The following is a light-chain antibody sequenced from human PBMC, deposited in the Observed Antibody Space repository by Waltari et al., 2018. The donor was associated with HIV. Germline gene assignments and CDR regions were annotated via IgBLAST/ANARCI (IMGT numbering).Light chain of an antibody. Sequence: QSVLTQPPSASGAPGQRVTIPCTGSSSNIGAGYDVHWYQQFPGTAPKLLIYGNGNRPSGVPDRFSGSKSGTSASLAITGLQAEDEADYYCQSYDSSLSGWVFGGGTKLTVL. V-gene: IGLV1-40*01. CDR2: GNG. CDR3: QSYDSSLSGWV. CDR1: SSNIGAGYD. J-gene: IGLJ3*02.